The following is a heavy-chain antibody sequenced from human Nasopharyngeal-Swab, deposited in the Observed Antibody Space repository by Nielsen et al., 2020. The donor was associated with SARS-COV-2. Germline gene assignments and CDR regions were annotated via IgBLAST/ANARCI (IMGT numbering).Heavy chain of an antibody. CDR3: AKDIFRATNSRAPVTTIAYYMDV. Sequence: GGSRRLSWAASGFTLEDYAMHWVRQAPGKGLEGVSLIRGDGGSTYYADSVKGRFTISRDNSKNSLYLQMNSLRTEDTALYYCAKDIFRATNSRAPVTTIAYYMDVWGKGTTVTVSS. D-gene: IGHD1-26*01. CDR2: IRGDGGST. CDR1: GFTLEDYA. V-gene: IGHV3-43*02. J-gene: IGHJ6*03.